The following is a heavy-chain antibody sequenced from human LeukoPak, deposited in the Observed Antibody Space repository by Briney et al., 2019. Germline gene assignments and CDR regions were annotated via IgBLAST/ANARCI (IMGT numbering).Heavy chain of an antibody. CDR1: GFTVSSNY. CDR3: YRNVRSGSYYISYAFDL. V-gene: IGHV3-66*02. Sequence: PGGSLRLSCAASGFTVSSNYMSWVRQAPGKWREWVSVIYSGGSTYYADSVKGRFTISRDNSKNTLYLQMNSLRAEDTAPYYCYRNVRSGSYYISYAFDLWAQGTMVTVSS. J-gene: IGHJ3*01. D-gene: IGHD1-26*01. CDR2: IYSGGST.